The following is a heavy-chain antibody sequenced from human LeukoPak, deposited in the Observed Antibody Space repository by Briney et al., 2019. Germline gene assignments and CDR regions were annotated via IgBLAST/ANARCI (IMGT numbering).Heavy chain of an antibody. J-gene: IGHJ4*02. Sequence: GGSLRLSCADSGFNLSNYYMSWVRQAPGKGLEWVANIRQDGDTKYYVDSVKGRFTISRDNAMNSLYLQMNSLRAEDTAIYYCARSLPYGTTWYGRSDFWGQGTLVTVSS. CDR1: GFNLSNYY. D-gene: IGHD6-13*01. V-gene: IGHV3-7*03. CDR2: IRQDGDTK. CDR3: ARSLPYGTTWYGRSDF.